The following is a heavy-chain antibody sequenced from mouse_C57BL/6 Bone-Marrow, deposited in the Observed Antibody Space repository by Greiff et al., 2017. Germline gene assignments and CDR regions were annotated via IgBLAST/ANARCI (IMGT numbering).Heavy chain of an antibody. V-gene: IGHV5-6*01. D-gene: IGHD2-4*01. CDR1: GFTFSSYG. Sequence: EVKLMESGGDLVKPGGSLKLSCAASGFTFSSYGMSWVRQTPDKRLEWVATIRSGGSYTYYPDSVKGRFTISRDNAKNTLYLQMSSLKSEDTAMYYCARWDYDVFYTMDYWGQGTSVTVSS. CDR3: ARWDYDVFYTMDY. CDR2: IRSGGSYT. J-gene: IGHJ4*01.